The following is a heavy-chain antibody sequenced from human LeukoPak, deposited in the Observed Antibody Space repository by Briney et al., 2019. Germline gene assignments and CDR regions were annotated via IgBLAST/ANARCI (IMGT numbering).Heavy chain of an antibody. D-gene: IGHD3-3*01. CDR1: GGSISSYY. V-gene: IGHV4-4*09. CDR3: ARQRRFLEWLFDY. CDR2: IYTSGST. J-gene: IGHJ4*02. Sequence: PSETLSLTCTVSGGSISSYYWSWIRQPPGKGLEWIGYIYTSGSTNYNPSLKSRVTISVDTSKNQFSLKLSSMTAADTAVYYCARQRRFLEWLFDYWGQGTLVTVSS.